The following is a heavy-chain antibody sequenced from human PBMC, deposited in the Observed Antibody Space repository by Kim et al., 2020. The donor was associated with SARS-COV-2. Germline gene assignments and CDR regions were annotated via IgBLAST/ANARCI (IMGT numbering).Heavy chain of an antibody. CDR1: GGTISRYY. D-gene: IGHD6-19*01. V-gene: IGHV4-59*01. CDR3: AREEKLSQYSSGCYHYYYGLDV. Sequence: SETLYLTCTVSGGTISRYYWSWIRQPPGKGLEWIGYIYYSGSTNYNPSLKSRLTISVDTSKNQFSLKLSYVTAADTAVYYCAREEKLSQYSSGCYHYYYGLDVWGQGTTVSVYS. J-gene: IGHJ6*02. CDR2: IYYSGST.